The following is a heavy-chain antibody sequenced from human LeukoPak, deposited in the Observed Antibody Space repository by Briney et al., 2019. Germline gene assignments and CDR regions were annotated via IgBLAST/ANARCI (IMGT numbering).Heavy chain of an antibody. CDR2: INPSGGST. CDR1: GYTFTSYY. J-gene: IGHJ4*02. Sequence: GASVKVSCKASGYTFTSYYMHWVRQAPGQGLEWMGLINPSGGSTNYAQTFQCRVTMTRDTSTSTVYMELSSLRSDDTAVYYCAREKLRGSVSYYDSSGYSPFDYWGQGTLVTVSS. V-gene: IGHV1-46*01. CDR3: AREKLRGSVSYYDSSGYSPFDY. D-gene: IGHD3-22*01.